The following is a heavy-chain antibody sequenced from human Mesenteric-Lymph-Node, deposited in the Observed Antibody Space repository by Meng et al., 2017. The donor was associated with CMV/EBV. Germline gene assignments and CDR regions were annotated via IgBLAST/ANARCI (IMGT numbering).Heavy chain of an antibody. V-gene: IGHV3-23*01. CDR1: GFTFSGSA. CDR2: ISGSGRST. Sequence: GESLKISCAASGFTFSGSAMSWVRQAPGKGLEWVSGISGSGRSTYYADFVKGRFTISRDNSKNTLFVQMNSLRDEDTAVYYCAKDDYNSSPRRFDSWGQGILVTVSS. D-gene: IGHD4/OR15-4a*01. CDR3: AKDDYNSSPRRFDS. J-gene: IGHJ5*01.